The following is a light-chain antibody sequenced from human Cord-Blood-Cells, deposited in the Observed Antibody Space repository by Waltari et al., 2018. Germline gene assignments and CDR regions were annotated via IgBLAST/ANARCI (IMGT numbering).Light chain of an antibody. J-gene: IGKJ3*01. CDR2: DAS. V-gene: IGKV3-11*01. CDR1: QSVSSY. Sequence: EIVLTQSPATLSLSPGERATLSCRASQSVSSYLAWYQQKPGQAPMLLIYDASNMPTGIPSRFSGSGSGTDFTLTISSLEPEDFAVYYCQQRSNWLFTFGPGTKVDIK. CDR3: QQRSNWLFT.